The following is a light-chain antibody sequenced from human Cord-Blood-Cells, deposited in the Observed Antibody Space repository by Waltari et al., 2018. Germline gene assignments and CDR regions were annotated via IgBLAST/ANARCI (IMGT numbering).Light chain of an antibody. Sequence: QSALTQPASVSGSPGQSPTISCTGTSSDVGGHNYLSWYQQHPGNAPKLMIYDVSKRPSGVSNRFSGSKSGNTASLTISGLQAEDEADYYCSSYTSSSTLVFGGGTKLTVL. J-gene: IGLJ3*02. CDR2: DVS. CDR1: SSDVGGHNY. V-gene: IGLV2-14*01. CDR3: SSYTSSSTLV.